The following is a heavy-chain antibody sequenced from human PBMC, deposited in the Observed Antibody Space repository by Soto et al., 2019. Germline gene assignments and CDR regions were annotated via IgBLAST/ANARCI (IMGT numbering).Heavy chain of an antibody. CDR1: GFTFSNFW. J-gene: IGHJ5*02. V-gene: IGHV3-74*01. CDR2: INSDGSDS. D-gene: IGHD3-10*01. CDR3: AKDESPYITMVRAVGSWFDP. Sequence: PGGSLRLSCAASGFTFSNFWMHWVRQAPGKGLVWVSHINSDGSDSTHADSVKGRFTISRDNAKNTLYLQMNSLRAGDTALYYCAKDESPYITMVRAVGSWFDPWGQGTLVTVSS.